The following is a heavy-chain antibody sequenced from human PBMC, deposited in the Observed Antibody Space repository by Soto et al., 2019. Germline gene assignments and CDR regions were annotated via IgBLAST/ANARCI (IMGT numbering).Heavy chain of an antibody. CDR3: AKSIGATFYCSGGRCYPGSFGY. V-gene: IGHV3-23*01. CDR2: ISGSGGST. CDR1: GFTFSSYA. J-gene: IGHJ4*02. Sequence: PGGSLSLSCEASGFTFSSYALSWVRQAQGKGLGWVSAISGSGGSTYYADSVKGRFTISRDNSKNTLYLQMNSLRAEDTAVYYCAKSIGATFYCSGGRCYPGSFGYWGQGTLVTVSS. D-gene: IGHD2-15*01.